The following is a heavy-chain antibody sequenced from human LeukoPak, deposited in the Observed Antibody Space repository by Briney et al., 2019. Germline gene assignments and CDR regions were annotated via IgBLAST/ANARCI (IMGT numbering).Heavy chain of an antibody. D-gene: IGHD4-23*01. Sequence: SETLSLTCTVSGGSISSSSYYWGWIRQPPGKGLEWIGSIYYSGSTYYNPSLKSRVTISIDTSKNQFSLKLSSVTAADTAVYYCATTYGGNSWDWFDPWGQGTLVTVSS. CDR2: IYYSGST. CDR1: GGSISSSSYY. CDR3: ATTYGGNSWDWFDP. V-gene: IGHV4-39*07. J-gene: IGHJ5*02.